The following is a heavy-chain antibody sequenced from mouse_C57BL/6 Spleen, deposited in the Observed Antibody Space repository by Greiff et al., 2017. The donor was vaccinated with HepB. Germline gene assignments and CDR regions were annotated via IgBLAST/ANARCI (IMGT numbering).Heavy chain of an antibody. V-gene: IGHV5-17*01. Sequence: EVKLVESGGGLVKPGGSLKLSCAASGFTFSDYGMHWVRQAPEKGLEWVAYISSGSSTIYYADTVKGRFTISRDNAKNTLFLQMTSLRSEDTAMYYCARHSPYAMDYWGQGTSVTVSS. J-gene: IGHJ4*01. CDR3: ARHSPYAMDY. CDR2: ISSGSSTI. CDR1: GFTFSDYG. D-gene: IGHD2-12*01.